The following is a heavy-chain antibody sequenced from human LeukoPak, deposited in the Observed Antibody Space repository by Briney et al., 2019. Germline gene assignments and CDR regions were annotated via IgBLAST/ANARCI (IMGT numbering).Heavy chain of an antibody. CDR3: AKLDYYDTH. Sequence: PGGSLRLSCAASGFTSSTYSMNWVRQAPGKGLEWVSSITGSSAGTYYADSVKGRFTISRDNSKNTLYLQMNSLRAEDTAVYFCAKLDYYDTHWGQGTLVTVSS. V-gene: IGHV3-23*01. CDR2: ITGSSAGT. CDR1: GFTSSTYS. D-gene: IGHD3-22*01. J-gene: IGHJ4*02.